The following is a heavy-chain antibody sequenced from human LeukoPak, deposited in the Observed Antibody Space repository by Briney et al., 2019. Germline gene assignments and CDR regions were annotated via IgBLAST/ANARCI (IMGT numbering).Heavy chain of an antibody. CDR3: ARGLAYCGGDCYSV. J-gene: IGHJ4*02. Sequence: QSGGSLRLSCAASGFTVSSNYMSWVRQAPGKGLEWVSVIYSGGSTYYADSVKGRFTISRDNSKNTLYLQMNSLRAEDTAVYYCARGLAYCGGDCYSVWGQGTLVTVSS. CDR1: GFTVSSNY. CDR2: IYSGGST. D-gene: IGHD2-21*02. V-gene: IGHV3-53*01.